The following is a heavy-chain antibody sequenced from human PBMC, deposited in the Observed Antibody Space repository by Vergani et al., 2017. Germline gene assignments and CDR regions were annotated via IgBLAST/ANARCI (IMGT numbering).Heavy chain of an antibody. V-gene: IGHV3-21*01. CDR2: ISSSSSYI. CDR1: GFTFSSYS. J-gene: IGHJ3*02. CDR3: AREDGCSSTSCSDLAFDI. D-gene: IGHD2-2*01. Sequence: DVQLVESGGGLVKPGGSLRLSCAASGFTFSSYSMNWVRQAPGKGLEWVSSISSSSSYIYYADSVKGRFTISRDNAKNSLYLQMNSLRAEDTAVYYCAREDGCSSTSCSDLAFDIWGQGTMVTVSS.